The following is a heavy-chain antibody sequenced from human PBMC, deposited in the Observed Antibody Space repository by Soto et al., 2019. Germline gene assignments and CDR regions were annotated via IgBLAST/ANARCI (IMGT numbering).Heavy chain of an antibody. V-gene: IGHV3-15*07. CDR3: TRKGAFFFRSGYHHQTAVY. D-gene: IGHD3-3*01. CDR1: GFTFSNAW. J-gene: IGHJ4*02. CDR2: IKSKTDGGTT. Sequence: GGSLRLSCAASGFTFSNAWMNWVRQAPGKGLEWVGRIKSKTDGGTTDYAAPVKGRFTISRDDSKNTLYLQMNSLKTEDTAVYYCTRKGAFFFRSGYHHQTAVYRGQGILVTL.